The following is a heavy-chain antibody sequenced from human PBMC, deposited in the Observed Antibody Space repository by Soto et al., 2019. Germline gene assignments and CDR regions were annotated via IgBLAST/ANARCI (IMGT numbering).Heavy chain of an antibody. CDR1: GFSFSTYW. D-gene: IGHD6-13*01. Sequence: GGSLRLSCAASGFSFSTYWIHWVRQDPEKGLVWVSRIKEDGSITSYADSVKGRFTISRDNAKNTVYLQMNSLTGEDTAVYYCAKDHEYSSSWLSSHNWFDPWGQGTLVTVSS. CDR3: AKDHEYSSSWLSSHNWFDP. J-gene: IGHJ5*02. CDR2: IKEDGSIT. V-gene: IGHV3-74*01.